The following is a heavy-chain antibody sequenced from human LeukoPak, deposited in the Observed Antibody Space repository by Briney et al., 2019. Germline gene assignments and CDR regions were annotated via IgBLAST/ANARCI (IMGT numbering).Heavy chain of an antibody. Sequence: VASVNVCCKASGYTFTSYYMHWERQAPGQGLELMGIFHPSSGSTSSVQKFQGRVTMTRDTSTSTVFMELSSLRSEDTAVYYCARGMVVAATPALDYWGQGTLVTVSS. V-gene: IGHV1-46*01. CDR1: GYTFTSYY. CDR2: FHPSSGST. J-gene: IGHJ4*02. D-gene: IGHD2-15*01. CDR3: ARGMVVAATPALDY.